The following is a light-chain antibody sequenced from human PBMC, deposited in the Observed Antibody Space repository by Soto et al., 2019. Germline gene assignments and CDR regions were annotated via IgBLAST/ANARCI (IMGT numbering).Light chain of an antibody. CDR2: DVN. V-gene: IGLV2-14*01. J-gene: IGLJ1*01. Sequence: QSALTQPASVSGSPGQSITISCTGTSSDVGAYDYVSWYQQHPGKAPRLMIYDVNNRPSGVSDRFSGSKSGNSASLTISGLQAEDEADYYCHSYTTSTVYVFGTGTKLTVL. CDR1: SSDVGAYDY. CDR3: HSYTTSTVYV.